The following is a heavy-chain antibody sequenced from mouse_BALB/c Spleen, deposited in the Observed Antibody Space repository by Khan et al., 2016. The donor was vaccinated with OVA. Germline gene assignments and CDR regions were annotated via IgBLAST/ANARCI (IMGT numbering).Heavy chain of an antibody. Sequence: QVQLKESGAELVRPGASVKLSCKASGYTFTSFWMNWVTERPGQGLEWIGMIDPSDSETHYNQMFKDKATLTVDKSSSTAYMQLSGLTSEDSAVNYCARGGYGTSIAYWGQGTLVTVSA. J-gene: IGHJ3*01. V-gene: IGHV1-61*01. D-gene: IGHD2-10*02. CDR3: ARGGYGTSIAY. CDR2: IDPSDSET. CDR1: GYTFTSFW.